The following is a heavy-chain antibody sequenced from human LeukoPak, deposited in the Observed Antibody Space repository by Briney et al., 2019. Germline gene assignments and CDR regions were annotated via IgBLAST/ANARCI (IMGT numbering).Heavy chain of an antibody. J-gene: IGHJ4*02. CDR3: AKSLAGYYDSSGPVDY. CDR1: GFTFSSYA. Sequence: GGSLRLSCAASGFTFSSYAMSWVRQAPGKGLEWVSAISGSGGSTYYADSVKGRFTISRDNSKNTLYLQMNSLRAEDTAVYYCAKSLAGYYDSSGPVDYWGQGTLVTVSS. CDR2: ISGSGGST. D-gene: IGHD3-22*01. V-gene: IGHV3-23*01.